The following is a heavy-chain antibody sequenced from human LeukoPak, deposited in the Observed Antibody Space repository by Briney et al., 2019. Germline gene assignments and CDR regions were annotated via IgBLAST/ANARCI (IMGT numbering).Heavy chain of an antibody. D-gene: IGHD1-20*01. CDR2: INPSGGST. CDR3: ARDLFQGNSITFDY. Sequence: ASVKVSCKASGGTFSSYAISWVRQAPGQGLEWMGIINPSGGSTSYAQKFQGRVTMTRDTSTSTVYMELSSLRSEDTAVYYCARDLFQGNSITFDYWGQGTLVTVSS. V-gene: IGHV1-46*01. CDR1: GGTFSSYA. J-gene: IGHJ4*02.